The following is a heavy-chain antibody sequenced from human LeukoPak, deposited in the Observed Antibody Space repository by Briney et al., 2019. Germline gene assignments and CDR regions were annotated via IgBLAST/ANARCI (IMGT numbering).Heavy chain of an antibody. Sequence: GASVKVSCKASGYTFTGYYMHWVRQAPGQGLEWMGWINPNSGGTNYAQKFQGRVTMTRDTSISTAYMELSRLRSDDTAVYYCARDWDSGSYPADYWGQGTLVTVSS. CDR3: ARDWDSGSYPADY. V-gene: IGHV1-2*02. CDR2: INPNSGGT. D-gene: IGHD1-26*01. J-gene: IGHJ4*02. CDR1: GYTFTGYY.